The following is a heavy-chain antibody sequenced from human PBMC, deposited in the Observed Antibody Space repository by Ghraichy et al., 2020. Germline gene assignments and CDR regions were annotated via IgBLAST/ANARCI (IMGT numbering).Heavy chain of an antibody. CDR1: GFTFSDSY. J-gene: IGHJ4*02. CDR3: ARGRNYFDY. V-gene: IGHV3-11*04. Sequence: GGSQRLSCAASGFTFSDSYMTWIRQAPGKGLEWISYISSTSNTIHYADSVEGRFTISRDNAKNSLYLQMNSLRVEDTAVYYCARGRNYFDYWGQGTLVTVSS. CDR2: ISSTSNTI.